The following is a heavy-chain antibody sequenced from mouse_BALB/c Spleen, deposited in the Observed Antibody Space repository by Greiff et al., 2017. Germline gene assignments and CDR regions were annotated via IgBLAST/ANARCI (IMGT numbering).Heavy chain of an antibody. D-gene: IGHD1-1*01. CDR1: GYSFTGYY. Sequence: LVKTGASVKISCKASGYSFTGYYMHWVKQSHGKSLEWIGYISCYNGATSYNQKFKGKATFTVDTSSSTAYMQFNSLTSEDSAVYYCAGPYYYGSSWFAYWGQGTLVTVSA. J-gene: IGHJ3*01. CDR3: AGPYYYGSSWFAY. CDR2: ISCYNGAT. V-gene: IGHV1S34*01.